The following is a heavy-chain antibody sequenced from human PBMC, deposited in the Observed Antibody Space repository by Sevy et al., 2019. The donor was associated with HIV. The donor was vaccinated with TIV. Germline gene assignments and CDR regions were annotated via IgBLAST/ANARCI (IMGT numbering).Heavy chain of an antibody. D-gene: IGHD3-3*01. Sequence: SETLSLTCSVSGASISRSYWWTWVRQSPGKGLEWIGEVYHSGTTNYNPSLKSRVSISADTSKNQFSLKLSSVTAADTAIYFCAGKHQYSDFWPHFFDYWGQGTLVTVSS. CDR2: VYHSGTT. CDR3: AGKHQYSDFWPHFFDY. J-gene: IGHJ4*02. V-gene: IGHV4-4*02. CDR1: GASISRSYW.